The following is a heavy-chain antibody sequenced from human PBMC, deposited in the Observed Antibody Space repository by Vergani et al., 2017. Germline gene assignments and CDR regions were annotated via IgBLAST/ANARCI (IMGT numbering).Heavy chain of an antibody. CDR3: AKPAATHYYYYYMDV. D-gene: IGHD2-2*01. J-gene: IGHJ6*03. Sequence: QVQLVESGGGVVQPGRSLRLSCAASGFTFSSYGMHWVRQAPGKGLEWVAVISYDGSNKYYADSLKGRFTISRDNSKNTLYLQMNSLRAEDTAVYYCAKPAATHYYYYYMDVWGKGTTVTVSS. V-gene: IGHV3-30*18. CDR1: GFTFSSYG. CDR2: ISYDGSNK.